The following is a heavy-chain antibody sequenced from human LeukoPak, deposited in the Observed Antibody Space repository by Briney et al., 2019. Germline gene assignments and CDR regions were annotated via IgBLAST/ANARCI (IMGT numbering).Heavy chain of an antibody. CDR3: ARASPDYDFWSGYYRPYGMDV. V-gene: IGHV3-11*06. CDR1: GFTFSDYY. Sequence: GGSLRLSCAASGFTFSDYYMSWIRQAPGKGLEWVSYISGSSSYTNYADSVKGRLTISRDNAKNSLYLQMNSLRAEDTAVYYCARASPDYDFWSGYYRPYGMDVWGQGTTVTVSS. J-gene: IGHJ6*02. CDR2: ISGSSSYT. D-gene: IGHD3-3*01.